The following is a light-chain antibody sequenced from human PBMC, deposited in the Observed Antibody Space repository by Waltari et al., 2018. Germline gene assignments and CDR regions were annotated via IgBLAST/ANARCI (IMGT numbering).Light chain of an antibody. J-gene: IGKJ2*01. V-gene: IGKV3-15*01. CDR1: QSVTTN. Sequence: EVVMTQSPAPLSVSPGERVNLSCRASQSVTTNLAWYQQKPGQAPRFLIYGAATRATGVPARFSGSGSGTEFTLTISSLQSEDLAVYYCQQYYSTPHTFGQGTKLEIK. CDR3: QQYYSTPHT. CDR2: GAA.